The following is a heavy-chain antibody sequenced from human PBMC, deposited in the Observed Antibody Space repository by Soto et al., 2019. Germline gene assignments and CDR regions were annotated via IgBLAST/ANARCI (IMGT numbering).Heavy chain of an antibody. CDR3: ARDYYDTLTGPDIKLYYFDY. CDR1: GDSVSSNSAA. CDR2: TYYRSKWYN. Sequence: SQTLSLTCAISGDSVSSNSAAWNWIRQSPSRGLEWLGRTYYRSKWYNDYAVSVKSRITINPDTSKNQFSLQLNSVTPEDTAVYYCARDYYDTLTGPDIKLYYFDYWGQGTLVTVSS. D-gene: IGHD3-9*01. V-gene: IGHV6-1*01. J-gene: IGHJ4*02.